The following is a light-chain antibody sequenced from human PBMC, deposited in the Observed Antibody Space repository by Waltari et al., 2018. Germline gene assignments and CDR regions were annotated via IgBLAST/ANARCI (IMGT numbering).Light chain of an antibody. Sequence: LLHGDGKNYLGCDLQEAGPSQQLLCDLGSKRASGVPGRCSGSGSGTDFTLRISIVEAEDVGVYYCMQSLQTLWTFGPGTKVEIK. CDR2: LGS. CDR1: LLHGDGKNY. J-gene: IGKJ1*01. V-gene: IGKV2-28*01. CDR3: MQSLQTLWT.